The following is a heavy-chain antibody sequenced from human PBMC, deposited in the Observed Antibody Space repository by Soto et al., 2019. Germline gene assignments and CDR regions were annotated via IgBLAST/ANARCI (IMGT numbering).Heavy chain of an antibody. V-gene: IGHV4-59*01. J-gene: IGHJ4*02. CDR2: AFYTGVT. D-gene: IGHD6-13*01. CDR1: GGSMSSYY. CDR3: ARGAAGIAIFDY. Sequence: SETLSLTCAVSGGSMSSYYWTWVRQSPGKALEWIGYAFYTGVTKYNPSLNSRLTISMDTSKNLLSLRLTSVTAADTALYYCARGAAGIAIFDYWGQGILVIVSS.